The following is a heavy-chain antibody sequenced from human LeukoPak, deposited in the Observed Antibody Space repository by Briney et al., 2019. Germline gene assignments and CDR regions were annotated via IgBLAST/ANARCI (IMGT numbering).Heavy chain of an antibody. V-gene: IGHV4-61*02. CDR3: ARESRYYFDY. CDR1: GGSISSGSYY. Sequence: SETLSLTCTVSGGSISSGSYYWSRIRQPAGKGLEWIGRIYTSGSTNYNPSLKSRVTISVDTSKNQFSLKLSSVTAADTAVYYCARESRYYFDYWGQGTLVTVSS. D-gene: IGHD6-13*01. J-gene: IGHJ4*02. CDR2: IYTSGST.